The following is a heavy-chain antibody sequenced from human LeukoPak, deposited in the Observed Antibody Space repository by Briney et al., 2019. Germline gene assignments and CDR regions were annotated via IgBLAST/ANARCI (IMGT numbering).Heavy chain of an antibody. Sequence: ASVKVSCKASGYTFTSYGISWVRQAPGQGLEWMGWISAYNGNTNYAQKLQGRVTMTTDTSTSTAYMELRSLRSDDTAVYYCARVSYCSSTSCPVSYYYYYRMDVWGQETTVTVSS. CDR3: ARVSYCSSTSCPVSYYYYYRMDV. D-gene: IGHD2-2*01. J-gene: IGHJ6*02. CDR1: GYTFTSYG. CDR2: ISAYNGNT. V-gene: IGHV1-18*01.